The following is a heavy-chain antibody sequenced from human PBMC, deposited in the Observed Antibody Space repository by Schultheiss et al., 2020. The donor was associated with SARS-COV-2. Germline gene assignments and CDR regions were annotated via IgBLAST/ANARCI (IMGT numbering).Heavy chain of an antibody. V-gene: IGHV3-21*01. CDR1: GFTFSNAW. D-gene: IGHD3-10*01. CDR3: ARGVGIWFGELSAPWFDY. J-gene: IGHJ4*02. CDR2: ISSSSSYI. Sequence: GGSLRLSCAASGFTFSNAWMSWVRQAPGKGLEWVSSISSSSSYIYYADSVKGRFTISRDNAKNSLYLQMNSLRAEDTAVYYCARGVGIWFGELSAPWFDYWGQGTLVTVSS.